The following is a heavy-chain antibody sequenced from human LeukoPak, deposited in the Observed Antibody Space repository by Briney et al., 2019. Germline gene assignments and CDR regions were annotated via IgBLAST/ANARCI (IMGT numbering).Heavy chain of an antibody. V-gene: IGHV4-4*07. CDR3: ARSRGYCSGGTCYTYYFDY. CDR2: IYTSGST. CDR1: GGSISSYY. Sequence: SETLSLTCTVSGGSISSYYWSWIRQPAGKGLEWIGRIYTSGSTNYNPSLKSRVTMSVDTSKNQFSLKLSSVTAADTAVYYCARSRGYCSGGTCYTYYFDYWGQGTLVTVSS. J-gene: IGHJ4*02. D-gene: IGHD2-15*01.